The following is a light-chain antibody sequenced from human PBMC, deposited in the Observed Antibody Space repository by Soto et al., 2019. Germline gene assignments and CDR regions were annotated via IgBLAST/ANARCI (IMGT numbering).Light chain of an antibody. CDR2: VVS. J-gene: IGLJ2*01. CDR3: SSYESSSTFVE. CDR1: SSDIGSYNS. Sequence: QSALTQPASVSGSPGQSITLSCSGTSSDIGSYNSLSWYQHHPGKAPKLIIYVVSNRPSGVSDLFSGSTSGNTASLTSSGLHSEDEADYSCSSYESSSTFVEFGVGTMLT. V-gene: IGLV2-14*03.